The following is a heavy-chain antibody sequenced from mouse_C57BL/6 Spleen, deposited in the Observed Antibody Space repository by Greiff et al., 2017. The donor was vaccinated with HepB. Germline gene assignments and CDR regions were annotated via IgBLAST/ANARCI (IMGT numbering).Heavy chain of an antibody. CDR3: ARQGGSTVVARYFDV. CDR2: ISNGGGST. D-gene: IGHD1-1*01. V-gene: IGHV5-12*01. Sequence: EVQLVESGGGLVQPGGSLKLSCAASGFTFSDYYMYWVRQTPEKRLEWVAYISNGGGSTYYPDTVKGRFTISRDNAKNTLYLQMSRLKSEDTAMYYCARQGGSTVVARYFDVWGTGTTVTVSS. J-gene: IGHJ1*03. CDR1: GFTFSDYY.